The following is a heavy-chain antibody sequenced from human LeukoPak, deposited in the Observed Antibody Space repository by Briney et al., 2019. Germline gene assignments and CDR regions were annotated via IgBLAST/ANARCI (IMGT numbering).Heavy chain of an antibody. CDR2: INHSGST. J-gene: IGHJ5*02. CDR1: GGSFSGYY. CDR3: ARGPKYSSSWYRRNWFDP. V-gene: IGHV4-34*01. Sequence: SETLSLTCAVYGGSFSGYYWSWIRQPPGKGLEWIGEINHSGSTNYNPSLKSRLTISVDTSKNQISLKLSSVTAADTAVYYCARGPKYSSSWYRRNWFDPWGQGTLVTVSS. D-gene: IGHD6-13*01.